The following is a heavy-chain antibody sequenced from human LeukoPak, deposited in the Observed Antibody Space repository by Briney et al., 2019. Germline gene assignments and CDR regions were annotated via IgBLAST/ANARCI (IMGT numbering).Heavy chain of an antibody. CDR1: GFTFNSHS. Sequence: GGSLRLSCATSGFTFNSHSMNWVRQAPDKGLEWVSSISSDSRYIFYRDSVRGRFTISRDNAENSVYLQMNSLRAEDTAVYYCASFETRGTGDFDYWGQGTLVSASS. V-gene: IGHV3-21*01. J-gene: IGHJ4*02. D-gene: IGHD3/OR15-3a*01. CDR3: ASFETRGTGDFDY. CDR2: ISSDSRYI.